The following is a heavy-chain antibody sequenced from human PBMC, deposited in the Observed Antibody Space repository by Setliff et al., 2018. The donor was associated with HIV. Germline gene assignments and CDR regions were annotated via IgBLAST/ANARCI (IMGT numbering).Heavy chain of an antibody. V-gene: IGHV3-23*01. J-gene: IGHJ4*02. Sequence: GGSLRLSCSASGFTFNTYGMSWVRQAPGKGLEWVSVISGSGSGTFYADSVKGRFTISRDNAKDSLYLQMNSLRAEDTAVYYCARAYNVYDYRSDSSGYDYRGQGTLVTVSS. CDR2: ISGSGSGT. CDR1: GFTFNTYG. CDR3: ARAYNVYDYRSDSSGYDY. D-gene: IGHD3-22*01.